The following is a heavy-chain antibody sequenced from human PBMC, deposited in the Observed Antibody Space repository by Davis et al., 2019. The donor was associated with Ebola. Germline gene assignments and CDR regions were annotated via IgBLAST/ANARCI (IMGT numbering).Heavy chain of an antibody. CDR3: ARTRVYDSNGYYLYYFDY. V-gene: IGHV2-70*17. J-gene: IGHJ4*02. D-gene: IGHD3-22*01. CDR2: IDWDEDK. Sequence: SGPTLVKPTQTLTLTCTFSGFSLTTTKMCVSWIRQPPGKALEWLARIDWDEDKLYSSSLRTRLTISKDTSKTQVVLTMTNMDPVDTATYYCARTRVYDSNGYYLYYFDYWGQGTPVTVSS. CDR1: GFSLTTTKMC.